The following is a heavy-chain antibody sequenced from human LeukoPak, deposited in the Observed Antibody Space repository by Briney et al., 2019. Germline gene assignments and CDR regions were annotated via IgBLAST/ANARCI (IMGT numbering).Heavy chain of an antibody. V-gene: IGHV4-34*01. CDR3: ARGPGIAAAGTDYYYYYGMDV. J-gene: IGHJ6*02. CDR2: INHSGST. D-gene: IGHD6-13*01. CDR1: GGSFSGYY. Sequence: SETLSLTCAVYGGSFSGYYWSWIRQPPGKGLEWIGEINHSGSTNYNPSLKSRVTISVDTSKNQFSLKLSSVTAADTAVYYCARGPGIAAAGTDYYYYYGMDVWGQGTTVTVSS.